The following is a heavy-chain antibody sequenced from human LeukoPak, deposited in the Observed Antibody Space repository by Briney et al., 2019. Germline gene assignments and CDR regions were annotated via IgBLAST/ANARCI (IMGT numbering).Heavy chain of an antibody. CDR1: VYDFSAYW. Sequence: GESLKISCKGSVYDFSAYWIGWVRQMPGKGLEWMGIIYPGDSDTRYSPSFQGQVTISADKSISTAYLQWSSLKASDTAMYYCARLTMVRGVISSVGYWGQGTLVTVSS. CDR3: ARLTMVRGVISSVGY. V-gene: IGHV5-51*01. J-gene: IGHJ4*02. D-gene: IGHD3-10*01. CDR2: IYPGDSDT.